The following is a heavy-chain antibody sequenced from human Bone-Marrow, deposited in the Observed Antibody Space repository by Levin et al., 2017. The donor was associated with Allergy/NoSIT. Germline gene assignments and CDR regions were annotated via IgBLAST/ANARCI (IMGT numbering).Heavy chain of an antibody. CDR2: INPNSGGT. Sequence: ASVKVSCKASGYTFTGYYMHWVRQAPGQGLEWMGWINPNSGGTNYAQKFQGRVTMTRDTSISTAYMELSRLRSDDTAVYYCARVPAYQLPPQYLIAIIFDYWGQGTLVTVSS. J-gene: IGHJ4*02. CDR3: ARVPAYQLPPQYLIAIIFDY. D-gene: IGHD2-2*01. CDR1: GYTFTGYY. V-gene: IGHV1-2*02.